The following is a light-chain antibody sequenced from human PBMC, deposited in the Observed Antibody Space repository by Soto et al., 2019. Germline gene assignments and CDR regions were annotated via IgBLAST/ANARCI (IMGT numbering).Light chain of an antibody. CDR3: QQRSDWPRT. CDR2: DAS. Sequence: EIVLTQSPATLSLSPGERATLSCRASQSVSSYLAWYQQKPGQAPRLHIFDASNRATGVPARFSGSGSGTDFTLTISSLEPDDFALYYWQQRSDWPRTFGQGTKLEIK. V-gene: IGKV3-11*01. CDR1: QSVSSY. J-gene: IGKJ2*01.